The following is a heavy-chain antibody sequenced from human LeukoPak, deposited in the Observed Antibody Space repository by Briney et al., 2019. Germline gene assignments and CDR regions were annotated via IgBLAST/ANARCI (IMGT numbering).Heavy chain of an antibody. CDR2: ISSSSSYI. CDR3: ARGRPATYSPFDY. J-gene: IGHJ4*02. V-gene: IGHV3-21*01. Sequence: GGSLRLSCAASGFTFSSYSMNWVRQAPGKGLEWVSSISSSSSYIYYADSVKGRFAISRDNAKNSLYLQMNSLRAEDTAVYYCARGRPATYSPFDYWGQGTLVTVSS. CDR1: GFTFSSYS. D-gene: IGHD5-18*01.